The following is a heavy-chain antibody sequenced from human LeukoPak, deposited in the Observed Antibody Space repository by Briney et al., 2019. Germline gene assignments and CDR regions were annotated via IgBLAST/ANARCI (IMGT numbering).Heavy chain of an antibody. V-gene: IGHV1-46*01. CDR1: GYTFTSYY. D-gene: IGHD3-22*01. CDR2: INPSGGST. J-gene: IGHJ4*02. CDR3: AKVLSPRDSSGYTTEGVLDY. Sequence: GASVKVSCKASGYTFTSYYMHWVRQAPGQGLEWMGIINPSGGSTSYAQKFQGRVTMTRDMSTSTVYMELSSLRSEDTAVYYCAKVLSPRDSSGYTTEGVLDYWGQGTLVTVSS.